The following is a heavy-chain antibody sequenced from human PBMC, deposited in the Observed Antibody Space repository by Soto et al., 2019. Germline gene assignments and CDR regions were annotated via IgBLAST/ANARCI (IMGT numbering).Heavy chain of an antibody. D-gene: IGHD5-12*01. Sequence: QVQLQESGPGLVKPSQTLSLTCTVSGGSISRGGYYWSWIRQHPGKGLEWIGYIYYSGGTYYNPSLKSRVTISVDTSENQLSLRLSSVTAADTAVYYCARKDSGYADDMDVWGKGTTVTVSS. CDR2: IYYSGGT. CDR3: ARKDSGYADDMDV. V-gene: IGHV4-31*03. CDR1: GGSISRGGYY. J-gene: IGHJ6*03.